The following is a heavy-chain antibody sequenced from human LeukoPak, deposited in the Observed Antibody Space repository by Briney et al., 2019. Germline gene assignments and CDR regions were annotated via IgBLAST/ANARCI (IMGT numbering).Heavy chain of an antibody. CDR1: GFTFITYA. Sequence: GGSLRLSCAASGFTFITYAMSWVRQAPGKGLEWVSGITPGSGDTYYADSVKGRFTISRDNSKNTLYLQMNSLRAEDTAVYYCARVYGEGDSGKQFSMFDYWGQGALVTVSS. CDR2: ITPGSGDT. V-gene: IGHV3-23*01. J-gene: IGHJ4*02. D-gene: IGHD3-10*01. CDR3: ARVYGEGDSGKQFSMFDY.